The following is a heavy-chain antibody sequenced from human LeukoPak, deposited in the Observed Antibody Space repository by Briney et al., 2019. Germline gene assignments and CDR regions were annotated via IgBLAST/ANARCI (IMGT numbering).Heavy chain of an antibody. V-gene: IGHV1-18*01. CDR3: ARGNVAYYYYYGMDV. D-gene: IGHD1-1*01. J-gene: IGHJ6*02. CDR1: GYTFTSYG. CDR2: TSAYNGNT. Sequence: ASVKVSCKASGYTFTSYGISWVRQAPGQGHEWMGWTSAYNGNTNYAQKLQGRVTMTTDTSTSTAYMELRSLRSDDTAVYYCARGNVAYYYYYGMDVWGQGTTVTVSS.